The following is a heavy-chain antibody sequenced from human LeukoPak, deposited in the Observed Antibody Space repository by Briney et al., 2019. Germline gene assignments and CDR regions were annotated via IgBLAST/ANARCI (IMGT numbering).Heavy chain of an antibody. V-gene: IGHV3-23*01. Sequence: PGGSLRLSCAASAFAFDTYGMTWARQAPGKGLEWVSSISGSGYNTYYADSVKGRFTISRDNSKNTLYLQMNSLRAEDTAIYYCATSTTSFDYWGQGTLVTVSS. CDR2: ISGSGYNT. J-gene: IGHJ4*02. D-gene: IGHD1-14*01. CDR1: AFAFDTYG. CDR3: ATSTTSFDY.